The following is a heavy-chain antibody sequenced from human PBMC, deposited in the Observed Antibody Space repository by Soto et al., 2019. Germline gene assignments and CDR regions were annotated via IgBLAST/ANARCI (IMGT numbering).Heavy chain of an antibody. CDR3: ARGTTVTHDRWDYYYGMDV. CDR1: GGTFSSYA. Sequence: QVQLVQSGAEVKKPGSSVKVSCKASGGTFSSYAISWVRQAPGQGLEWMGGIIPIFGTANYAQKFQGRVTITADESTSTAYMELSSLRSEDTAVYYCARGTTVTHDRWDYYYGMDVWDQGTTVTVSS. CDR2: IIPIFGTA. D-gene: IGHD4-17*01. J-gene: IGHJ6*02. V-gene: IGHV1-69*12.